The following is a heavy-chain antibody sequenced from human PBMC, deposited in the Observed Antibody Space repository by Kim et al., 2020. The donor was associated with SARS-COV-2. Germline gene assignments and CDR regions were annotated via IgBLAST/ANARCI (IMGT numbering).Heavy chain of an antibody. D-gene: IGHD3-22*01. CDR1: GFTFSSYA. V-gene: IGHV3-30-3*01. CDR2: ISYDGSNK. Sequence: GGSLRLSCAASGFTFSSYAMHWVRQAPGKGLEWVAVISYDGSNKYYADSVKGRFTISRDNSKNTLYLQMNSLRAEDTAVYYCARSRRPFTMIVAGKFDYWGQGTLVTVSS. J-gene: IGHJ4*02. CDR3: ARSRRPFTMIVAGKFDY.